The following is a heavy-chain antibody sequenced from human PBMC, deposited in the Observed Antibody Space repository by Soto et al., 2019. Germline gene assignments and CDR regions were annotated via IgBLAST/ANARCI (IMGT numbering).Heavy chain of an antibody. V-gene: IGHV4-59*08. CDR2: IYYSGST. D-gene: IGHD2-15*01. CDR1: GGSISSYY. Sequence: QVQLQESGPGLVKPSETLSLTCTVSGGSISSYYWSWIRQPPGKGLEWLGYIYYSGSTNYNPSLKGRVTILVDTSKNQFSLKLSSVTAADTAVYYCARTTGGGYCSGGSCPKAYYFDYWGQGTLVTVSS. CDR3: ARTTGGGYCSGGSCPKAYYFDY. J-gene: IGHJ4*02.